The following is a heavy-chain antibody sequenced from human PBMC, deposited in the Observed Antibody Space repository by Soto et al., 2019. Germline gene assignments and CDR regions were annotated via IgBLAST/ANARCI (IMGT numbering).Heavy chain of an antibody. CDR2: IYHSGST. Sequence: SETLSLTCAVSGYSISSGYYCGWIRQPPAKGLEWIGSIYHSGSTYYNPSLKSRVTISVDTSKNQFSLKLSSVTAADTAVYYCARGDRRNFDYWGQGTLVTVSS. D-gene: IGHD3-10*01. CDR3: ARGDRRNFDY. V-gene: IGHV4-38-2*01. J-gene: IGHJ4*02. CDR1: GYSISSGYY.